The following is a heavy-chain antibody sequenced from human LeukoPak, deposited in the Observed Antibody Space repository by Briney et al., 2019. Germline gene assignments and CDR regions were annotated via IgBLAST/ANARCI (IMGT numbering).Heavy chain of an antibody. CDR3: ARDQGYDSSGFFMGWFDP. D-gene: IGHD3-22*01. Sequence: GASVKVSCKASGYTFTSYYMHWVRQAPGQGLEWMGIINPSGGSTSYAQKFQGRVTMTRDMSTSTVYMELSSLRSEDTAVYYCARDQGYDSSGFFMGWFDPWGQGTLVTVSS. CDR1: GYTFTSYY. J-gene: IGHJ5*02. CDR2: INPSGGST. V-gene: IGHV1-46*01.